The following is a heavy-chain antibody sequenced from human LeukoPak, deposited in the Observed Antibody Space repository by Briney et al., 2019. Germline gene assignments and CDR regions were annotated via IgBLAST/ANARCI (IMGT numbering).Heavy chain of an antibody. J-gene: IGHJ4*02. CDR1: GFTFSSYA. V-gene: IGHV3-23*01. CDR2: ISGSGGST. D-gene: IGHD5-12*01. CDR3: AKGLGYSGYESFDY. Sequence: HAGGSLRLSCAASGFTFSSYAMSWVRQAPGKGLEWASAISGSGGSTYYADSVKGLFTISRDNSKNTLYLQMNSLRAEDTAVYYCAKGLGYSGYESFDYWGQGTLVTVSS.